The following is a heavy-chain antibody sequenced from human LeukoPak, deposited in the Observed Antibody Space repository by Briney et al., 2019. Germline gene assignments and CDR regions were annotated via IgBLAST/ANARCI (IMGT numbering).Heavy chain of an antibody. J-gene: IGHJ4*02. V-gene: IGHV4-59*01. CDR2: IYYSGST. Sequence: SETLSLTCTVSGGSISSYYWSWIRQPPGKGLEWIGYIYYSGSTNYNPSLKSRVTISVDTSKNQFPLKLSSVTAADTAVYYCARVGYDFWSGYLDYWGQGTLVTVSS. D-gene: IGHD3-3*01. CDR3: ARVGYDFWSGYLDY. CDR1: GGSISSYY.